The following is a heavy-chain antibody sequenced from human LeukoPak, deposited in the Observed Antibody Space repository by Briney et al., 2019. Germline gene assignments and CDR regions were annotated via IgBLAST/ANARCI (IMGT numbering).Heavy chain of an antibody. J-gene: IGHJ4*02. D-gene: IGHD3-10*01. CDR2: IYYSGST. CDR1: GGSISSTSYY. V-gene: IGHV4-39*01. Sequence: SETLSLTCTVSGGSISSTSYYWGWIRQPPGKRLEWIGSIYYSGSTYYNPSLKSRVTISVDTSKNQFSLKLSSVTAADSAVYYCARSPRSYYGSRSWIDYWGQGTLVTVSS. CDR3: ARSPRSYYGSRSWIDY.